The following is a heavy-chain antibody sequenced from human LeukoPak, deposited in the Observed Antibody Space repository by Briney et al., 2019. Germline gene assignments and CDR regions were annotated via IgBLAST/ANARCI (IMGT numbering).Heavy chain of an antibody. V-gene: IGHV4-4*02. Sequence: AETLSLTRAVSGGSISSSNLWRWVRQPPGKGLEWIGEIYHSGSTNYNPSLKSRVTISVDKSKNQFSLQLSSVTAADTAVYYCARGDTSLLWFGELPHPPRGYWFDPWGQGTLVTVSS. D-gene: IGHD3-10*01. CDR3: ARGDTSLLWFGELPHPPRGYWFDP. CDR1: GGSISSSNL. J-gene: IGHJ5*02. CDR2: IYHSGST.